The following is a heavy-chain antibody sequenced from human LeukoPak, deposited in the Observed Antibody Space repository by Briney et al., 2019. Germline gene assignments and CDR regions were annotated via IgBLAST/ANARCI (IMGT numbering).Heavy chain of an antibody. CDR2: IKEDGTET. D-gene: IGHD5-24*01. Sequence: GGSLRLSCAASGFMFSSNWMSWVRLAPGKGLEWVANIKEDGTETYYVGSVKGRFTISRDNAKNSLYLQMNSLRVEDTAVYYCAKEGRSLQTYWGQGTLVTVSS. J-gene: IGHJ4*02. CDR3: AKEGRSLQTY. V-gene: IGHV3-7*03. CDR1: GFMFSSNW.